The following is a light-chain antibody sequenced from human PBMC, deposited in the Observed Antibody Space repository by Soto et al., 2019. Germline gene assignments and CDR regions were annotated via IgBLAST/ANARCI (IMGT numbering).Light chain of an antibody. V-gene: IGKV3-15*01. CDR2: GAS. CDR3: QQYDNWPLT. J-gene: IGKJ4*01. CDR1: QSVSSN. Sequence: EIVMTQSPATLSVSPGERATLSCRASQSVSSNLAWYQQKSGQTPRLLIYGASTRATDIPARCSGSGSGTEFTLTISSLQYEDVAVYYCQQYDNWPLTFGGGTKVEIK.